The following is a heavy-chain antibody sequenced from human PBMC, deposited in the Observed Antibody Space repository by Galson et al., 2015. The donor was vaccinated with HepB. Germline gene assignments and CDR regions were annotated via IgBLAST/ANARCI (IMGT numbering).Heavy chain of an antibody. CDR2: IRSKAYGGTT. CDR1: GFTFGDYA. CDR3: TRETPLIAVAGTNDY. D-gene: IGHD6-19*01. J-gene: IGHJ4*02. Sequence: LRLSCAASGFTFGDYAMSWFRQAPGKGLEWVGFIRSKAYGGTTEYAASVKGRFTISRDDSKSIAYLQMNSLKTEDTAVYYCTRETPLIAVAGTNDYWGQGTLVTVSS. V-gene: IGHV3-49*03.